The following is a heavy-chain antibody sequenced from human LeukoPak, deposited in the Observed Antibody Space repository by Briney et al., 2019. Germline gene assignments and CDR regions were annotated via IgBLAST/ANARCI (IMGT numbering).Heavy chain of an antibody. CDR3: ARDVILTGYGSYDAFDI. V-gene: IGHV4-39*07. D-gene: IGHD3-9*01. J-gene: IGHJ3*02. CDR2: IYYSGST. Sequence: SETLSLTCTVSGGSISSSSYYWGWIRQPPGKGLEWIGSIYYSGSTYYNPSLKSRVTISVDTSKNQFSLKLSSVTAADTAVYYCARDVILTGYGSYDAFDIWGQGTMVTVSS. CDR1: GGSISSSSYY.